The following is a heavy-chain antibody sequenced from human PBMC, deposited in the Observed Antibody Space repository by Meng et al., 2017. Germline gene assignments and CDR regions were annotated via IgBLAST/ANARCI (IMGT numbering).Heavy chain of an antibody. D-gene: IGHD5-18*01. CDR1: GFTFSSYE. J-gene: IGHJ6*02. CDR3: ARGGGYSYGYWMDV. V-gene: IGHV3-48*03. Sequence: GESLKISCAASGFTFSSYEMNWVRQAPGKGLEWVSYISSSGSTIYYADSVKGRFTISRNNAKNSLYLQMNSLRAEDTAVYYCARGGGYSYGYWMDVWGQGTTVTVSS. CDR2: ISSSGSTI.